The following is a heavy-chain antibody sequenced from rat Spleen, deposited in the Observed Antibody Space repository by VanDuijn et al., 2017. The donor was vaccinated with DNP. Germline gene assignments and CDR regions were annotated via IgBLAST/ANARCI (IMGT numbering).Heavy chain of an antibody. J-gene: IGHJ4*01. V-gene: IGHV5-31*01. Sequence: EVQLIESGGDLVQPGKSLKLSCVASGFTFSYYWMTWVRQVPGKGLEWLASITSNGGATYYLDSVKGRFTISRDDAQDTLYLQMNSLRSEDTATYYCAKHLDAWGQGTSVTVSS. CDR3: AKHLDA. CDR2: ITSNGGAT. CDR1: GFTFSYYW.